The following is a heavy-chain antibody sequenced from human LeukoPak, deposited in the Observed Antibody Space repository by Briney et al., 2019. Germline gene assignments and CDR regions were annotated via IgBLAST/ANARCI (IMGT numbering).Heavy chain of an antibody. Sequence: GASVKVSSKASGYTFTGYYMHWVRQAPGQGLEWMGWINPNSGGTNYAQKFQGRVTMTRDTSISTAYMELSRLRSDDTAVYYCARDYDSSGYYDYWGQGTLVTVSS. CDR3: ARDYDSSGYYDY. CDR1: GYTFTGYY. V-gene: IGHV1-2*02. CDR2: INPNSGGT. J-gene: IGHJ4*02. D-gene: IGHD3-22*01.